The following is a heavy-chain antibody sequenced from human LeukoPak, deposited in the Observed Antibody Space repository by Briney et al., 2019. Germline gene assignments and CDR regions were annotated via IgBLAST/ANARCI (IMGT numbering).Heavy chain of an antibody. CDR1: GFTFSTYG. CDR3: AKGYDTRH. V-gene: IGHV3-30*02. Sequence: GGSLRLSCAASGFTFSTYGMHWVRQPPGKGLEWVAFIRLDGVTTYHADSVKGRFTISRDNSKNTLYLQMNSLRTEDTAMYYCAKGYDTRHWGQGTLVIVSS. CDR2: IRLDGVTT. J-gene: IGHJ1*01. D-gene: IGHD3-9*01.